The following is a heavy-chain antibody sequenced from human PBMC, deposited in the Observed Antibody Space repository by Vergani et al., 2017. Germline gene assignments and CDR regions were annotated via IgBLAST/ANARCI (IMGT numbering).Heavy chain of an antibody. J-gene: IGHJ4*02. V-gene: IGHV3-30*02. CDR1: GFTFSDYG. CDR3: AKQREFSSGWELDY. Sequence: QVQLVQSGGGVVQPGGSLRLSCIASGFTFSDYGMHWVRQAPGKGMEWIAFIRFDGETQYYSDSVKGRFTISRDNPNNTLYLHLSSLRTEDTAMYYCAKQREFSSGWELDYWGQGTLVTVSS. CDR2: IRFDGETQ. D-gene: IGHD6-19*01.